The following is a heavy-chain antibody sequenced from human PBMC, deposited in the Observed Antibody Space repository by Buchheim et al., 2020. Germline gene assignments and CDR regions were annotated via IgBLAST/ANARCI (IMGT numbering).Heavy chain of an antibody. CDR3: ARAVSTDYQHGMDV. Sequence: QVHLVESGGGVVQPGTSLRLSCAASGFTFSLYAIHWVRQAPGKGLEWVAVILHDGSNKYYRDSGKGRFTVSRDNSKKMVYLQMSSLRTEDTALYYCARAVSTDYQHGMDVWGQGTT. D-gene: IGHD2-2*01. CDR2: ILHDGSNK. CDR1: GFTFSLYA. J-gene: IGHJ6*02. V-gene: IGHV3-30-3*01.